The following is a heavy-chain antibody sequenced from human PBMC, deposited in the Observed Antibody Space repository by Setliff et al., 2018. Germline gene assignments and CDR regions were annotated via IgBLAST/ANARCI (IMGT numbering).Heavy chain of an antibody. J-gene: IGHJ3*01. CDR2: VDHSGNT. V-gene: IGHV4-39*01. CDR3: ARHGPTRTDSWFDSFDV. CDR1: GDSISRSTYY. Sequence: NPSETLSLTCTVSGDSISRSTYYWGWIRQSPGKGLDWIGTVDHSGNTFYNPSLKSRVTMSVDTSKNQVSLKMTSVTAADTAVYYCARHGPTRTDSWFDSFDVWGQGTKVTVSS. D-gene: IGHD3-10*01.